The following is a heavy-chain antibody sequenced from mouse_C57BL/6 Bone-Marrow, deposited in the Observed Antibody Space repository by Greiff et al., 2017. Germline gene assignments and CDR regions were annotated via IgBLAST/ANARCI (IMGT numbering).Heavy chain of an antibody. V-gene: IGHV1-76*01. J-gene: IGHJ1*03. Sequence: VLLVESGAELVRPGASVKLSCKASGYTFTDYYINWVKQRPGQGLEWIARIYPGSGNTYYNEKFKGKATLTAEKSSSTAYMQLSSLTSEDSAVYLCASKFIRSEVGDFDVGGTGTTVTGSS. D-gene: IGHD1-1*01. CDR2: IYPGSGNT. CDR1: GYTFTDYY. CDR3: ASKFIRSEVGDFDV.